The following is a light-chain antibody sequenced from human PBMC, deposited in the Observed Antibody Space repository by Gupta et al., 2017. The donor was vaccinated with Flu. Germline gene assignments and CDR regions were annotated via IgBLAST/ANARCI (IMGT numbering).Light chain of an antibody. Sequence: GKAPKILIYGASTLQNGVPSRFSAYGYGSDFTLTIKDLQPGDFATYYCQQSYDTPFTFGPGTKVEVK. J-gene: IGKJ3*01. CDR3: QQSYDTPFT. V-gene: IGKV1-39*01. CDR2: GAS.